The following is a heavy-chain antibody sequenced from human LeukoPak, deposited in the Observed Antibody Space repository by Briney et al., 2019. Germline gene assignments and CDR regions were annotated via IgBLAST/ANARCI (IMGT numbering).Heavy chain of an antibody. CDR3: ARDLSSVGLRNWFDP. CDR1: GFTVSNY. J-gene: IGHJ5*02. Sequence: GGSLRLSCAASGFTVSNYMTWVRQAPGEGLEWVSVIYSGGSTYYADSVKGRFTIPRDTSKNTLYLQMNSLRAEDTAVYYCARDLSSVGLRNWFDPWGQGTLVTVSS. CDR2: IYSGGST. D-gene: IGHD1-26*01. V-gene: IGHV3-66*01.